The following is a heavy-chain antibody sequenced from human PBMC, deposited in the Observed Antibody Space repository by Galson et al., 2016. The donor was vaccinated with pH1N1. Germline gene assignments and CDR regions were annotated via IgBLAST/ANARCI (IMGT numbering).Heavy chain of an antibody. V-gene: IGHV3-21*01. J-gene: IGHJ3*02. CDR2: ISTGGTNI. CDR1: GFPFRDYS. Sequence: SLRLSCAASGFPFRDYSMNWVRQAPGKGLEWISSISTGGTNIYYADSVTGRFTIARDNAKRQLYLPMTSLTAEDTAVYYCARARYSAYDQGDAFDMWGRGTVVTVSS. CDR3: ARARYSAYDQGDAFDM. D-gene: IGHD5-12*01.